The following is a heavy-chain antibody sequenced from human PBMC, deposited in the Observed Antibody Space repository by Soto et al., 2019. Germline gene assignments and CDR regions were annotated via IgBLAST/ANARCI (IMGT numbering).Heavy chain of an antibody. CDR2: ISGSGGST. CDR1: GFTFRSYA. J-gene: IGHJ6*03. Sequence: GGSLRLSCAAFGFTFRSYAMTWVRQAPGKGLEWVSGISGSGGSTYYADSAKGRFTISRDNSKNTLYLQLNSLRAEDTAAYYCAKVPYDFWSGVPAPYYMDVWGKGTTVTVSS. D-gene: IGHD3-3*01. V-gene: IGHV3-23*01. CDR3: AKVPYDFWSGVPAPYYMDV.